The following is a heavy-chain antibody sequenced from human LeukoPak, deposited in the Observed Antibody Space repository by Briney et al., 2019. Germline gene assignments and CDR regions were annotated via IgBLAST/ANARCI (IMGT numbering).Heavy chain of an antibody. CDR3: ARDGGTWNHDYYMDV. D-gene: IGHD1-14*01. Sequence: ASVKVSCKASGYTFTGYYMHWVRQAPGQGLEWMGWISAYNGYTNYAQKLQGRVTMTTDTSTSTAYMELRSLRSDDTAVYYCARDGGTWNHDYYMDVWGKGTTVTVSS. J-gene: IGHJ6*03. CDR2: ISAYNGYT. V-gene: IGHV1-18*04. CDR1: GYTFTGYY.